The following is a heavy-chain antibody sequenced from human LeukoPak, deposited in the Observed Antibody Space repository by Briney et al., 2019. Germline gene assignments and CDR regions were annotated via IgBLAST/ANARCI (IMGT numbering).Heavy chain of an antibody. CDR3: ARDKTALAPFDY. Sequence: GASVKVSCKASGYTFTSYDINWVRQATGQGLEWMGWMNPNSGNTGYAQKFQGRVTMTRNTSISTAYMELSSLRSDDTAVYYCARDKTALAPFDYWGQGTLVTVSS. CDR2: MNPNSGNT. D-gene: IGHD2-21*02. CDR1: GYTFTSYD. V-gene: IGHV1-8*01. J-gene: IGHJ4*02.